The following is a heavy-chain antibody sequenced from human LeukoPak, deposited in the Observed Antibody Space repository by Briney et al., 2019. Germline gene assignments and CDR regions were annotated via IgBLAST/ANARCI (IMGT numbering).Heavy chain of an antibody. CDR2: MNPNSGNT. CDR3: ARGYCSGGSCYLSVFGYYMDV. V-gene: IGHV1-8*01. D-gene: IGHD2-15*01. CDR1: GYTFTSYD. Sequence: ASVKVSCKASGYTFTSYDINWVRQATGQGLEWMGWMNPNSGNTGYAQKFQGRVTMTRNTSISTAYMELSSLRSEDTAVYYCARGYCSGGSCYLSVFGYYMDVWGKGTTVTVSS. J-gene: IGHJ6*03.